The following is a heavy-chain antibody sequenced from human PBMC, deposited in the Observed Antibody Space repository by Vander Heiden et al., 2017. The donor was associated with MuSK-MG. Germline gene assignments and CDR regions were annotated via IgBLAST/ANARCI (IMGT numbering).Heavy chain of an antibody. V-gene: IGHV3-11*01. CDR3: AIDGYYGSGSYQGD. Sequence: QVQLVESGGGLVTPGGSLRLSCAASGFTFSDYYMRWIRQVPGKGLRGVSCISNSGSPIDYVDSVKGRFTISRDNAKNSLYLQMNSMRAEDTAVDYCAIDGYYGSGSYQGDWGQGTLVTVSS. J-gene: IGHJ4*02. D-gene: IGHD3-10*01. CDR2: ISNSGSPI. CDR1: GFTFSDYY.